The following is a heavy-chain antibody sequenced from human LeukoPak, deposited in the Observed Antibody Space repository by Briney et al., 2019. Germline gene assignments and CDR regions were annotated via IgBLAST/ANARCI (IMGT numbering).Heavy chain of an antibody. CDR1: GGSFSSYY. D-gene: IGHD3-10*01. CDR2: INRSGRT. V-gene: IGHV4-34*01. J-gene: IGHJ4*02. CDR3: ARAFPNYYYGSGSLYRYYFDY. Sequence: PSETLSLTCAVYGGSFSSYYWSWIRQPPGEGLQWIGEINRSGRTNYNPSLASRVTISADTSNNQFSLKLSSVTAADTAMYYCARAFPNYYYGSGSLYRYYFDYWGQGTLVTVSS.